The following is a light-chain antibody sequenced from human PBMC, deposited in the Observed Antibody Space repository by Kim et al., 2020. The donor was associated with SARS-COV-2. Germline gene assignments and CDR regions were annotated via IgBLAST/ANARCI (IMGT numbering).Light chain of an antibody. Sequence: ETVMTQSPDTLCVSPGEGATLSCRASQSVSSNLAWYQHKPGQAPRLLVYGTNTRATGVAARFSGSGSGTEFTLTISRLQSEDSAIYYCQQYNNWPLGFGGGTKVEIK. CDR2: GTN. J-gene: IGKJ4*01. CDR3: QQYNNWPLG. CDR1: QSVSSN. V-gene: IGKV3-15*01.